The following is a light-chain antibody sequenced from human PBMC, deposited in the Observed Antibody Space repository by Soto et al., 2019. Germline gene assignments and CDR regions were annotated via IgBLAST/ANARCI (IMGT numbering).Light chain of an antibody. V-gene: IGKV3-20*01. CDR1: QSVRSNE. CDR2: GAS. J-gene: IGKJ4*01. Sequence: EIVLTQSPGTLSLSPGERATLSCRASQSVRSNELAWYQQKPGQAPRLLIYGASSRATAIPDRVSGSGSGTDFTLTISRLEPYDVAVYYCQQYGSSPLTFGGGTKVEFK. CDR3: QQYGSSPLT.